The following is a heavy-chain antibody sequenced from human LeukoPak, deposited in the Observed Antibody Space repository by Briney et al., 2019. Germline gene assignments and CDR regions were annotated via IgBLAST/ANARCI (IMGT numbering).Heavy chain of an antibody. V-gene: IGHV4-38-2*02. Sequence: PSETLSLTCTVSGHSISSGYYWGWIRQPPGKGLEWIGSIYHSGSTYYNPSLKGRVTISVDTSKNQFSLKLSSVTAADTAMYYCARAAPPGIAAAGRGYWFDPWGQGTLVTVSS. D-gene: IGHD6-13*01. J-gene: IGHJ5*02. CDR3: ARAAPPGIAAAGRGYWFDP. CDR1: GHSISSGYY. CDR2: IYHSGST.